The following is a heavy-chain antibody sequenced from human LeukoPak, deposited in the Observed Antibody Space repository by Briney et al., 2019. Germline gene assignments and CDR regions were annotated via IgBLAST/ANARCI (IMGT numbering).Heavy chain of an antibody. Sequence: GGSLRLSCAASGFTFSSYAMHWVRQAPGKGLEWVAVISYDGSNKYYADSVKGRFTISRDNSKNTLYLQMNSLRAEDTAVYYCARESSGWLQLFDYWGQGTLVTVSS. D-gene: IGHD5-24*01. V-gene: IGHV3-30-3*01. CDR3: ARESSGWLQLFDY. CDR1: GFTFSSYA. J-gene: IGHJ4*02. CDR2: ISYDGSNK.